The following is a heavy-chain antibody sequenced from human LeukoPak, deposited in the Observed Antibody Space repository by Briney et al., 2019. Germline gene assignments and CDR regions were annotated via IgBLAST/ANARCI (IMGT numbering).Heavy chain of an antibody. CDR1: GGSISSGGYS. CDR2: IYHSGST. J-gene: IGHJ4*02. Sequence: PSETLSLTCAVSGGSISSGGYSWSWIRQPPGKGLEWIGYIYHSGSTYCNPSLKSRVTISVDRSKNQFSLKLSSVTAADTAVYYCARVRVQYSYGARYYFDYWGQGTLVTVSS. D-gene: IGHD5-18*01. CDR3: ARVRVQYSYGARYYFDY. V-gene: IGHV4-30-2*01.